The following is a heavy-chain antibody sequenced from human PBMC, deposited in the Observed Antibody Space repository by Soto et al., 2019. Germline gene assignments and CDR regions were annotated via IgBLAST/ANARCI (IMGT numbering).Heavy chain of an antibody. V-gene: IGHV1-3*05. CDR2: INAGNGNT. Sequence: QVQLVQSGAEEKKPGASVKVSCKASGYTFTSYAMHWVRQAPGQRLEWMGWINAGNGNTKHSQKLQGRVTITTDTSASTAYMELSSLRSEATAVYYCARDVAAADYWGQGTLVTVSS. D-gene: IGHD6-13*01. CDR1: GYTFTSYA. CDR3: ARDVAAADY. J-gene: IGHJ4*02.